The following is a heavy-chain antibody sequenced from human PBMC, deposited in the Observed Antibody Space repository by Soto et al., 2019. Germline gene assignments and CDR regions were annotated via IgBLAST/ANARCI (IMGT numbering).Heavy chain of an antibody. D-gene: IGHD3-10*01. CDR1: GFTFSSYS. V-gene: IGHV3-48*02. CDR2: ISSSSSTI. Sequence: ESLRLSCAASGFTFSSYSMNWVRKAPGKGLEWVSYISSSSSTIYYADSVKGRFTISRDNAKNSLYLQMNSLRDEETAVYYCARVGGSGSSIPISYYYYYGMDVWGQGTTVTVSS. CDR3: ARVGGSGSSIPISYYYYYGMDV. J-gene: IGHJ6*02.